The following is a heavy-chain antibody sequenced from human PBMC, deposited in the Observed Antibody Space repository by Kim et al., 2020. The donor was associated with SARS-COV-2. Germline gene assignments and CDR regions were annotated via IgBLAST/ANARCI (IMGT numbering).Heavy chain of an antibody. CDR1: GFTFSNYV. CDR2: TSYDGSKK. V-gene: IGHV3-30*18. J-gene: IGHJ4*02. CDR3: VKVYNILTGDYDPSPFAY. Sequence: GGSLRLSCAASGFTFSNYVMHWVRQAPGKGLEWVAVTSYDGSKKHYADSVKGRFTISRDNSENTLYLEMNSLRPEDTAVYYCVKVYNILTGDYDPSPFAYWGQGTLVTVSS. D-gene: IGHD3-9*01.